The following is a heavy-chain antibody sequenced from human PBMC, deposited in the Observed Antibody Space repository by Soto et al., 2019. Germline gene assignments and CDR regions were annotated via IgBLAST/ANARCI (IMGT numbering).Heavy chain of an antibody. V-gene: IGHV1-46*03. CDR3: ARCFIVSSGWVVVQKYYFDY. Sequence: ASVKVSCKASGYTFTSYYMHWVRQAPGQGLEWMGIINPSDGSTSYAQKFQGRVTMTRDTSTSTVYMELSSLRSEDTAVYYCARCFIVSSGWVVVQKYYFDYWGQGTLVTVSS. D-gene: IGHD6-19*01. CDR1: GYTFTSYY. J-gene: IGHJ4*02. CDR2: INPSDGST.